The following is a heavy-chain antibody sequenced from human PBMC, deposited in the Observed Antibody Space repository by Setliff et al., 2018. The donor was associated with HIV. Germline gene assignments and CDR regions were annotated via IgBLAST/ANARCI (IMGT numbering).Heavy chain of an antibody. CDR1: GYTFTGYY. D-gene: IGHD6-13*01. CDR2: INPNSGDT. J-gene: IGHJ3*02. Sequence: EASVKVSCKASGYTFTGYYVHWVRQAPGQGLEWVGRINPNSGDTNYAQKFQDRVTMTRDTSISTAYMELSRLRSDDTAVYYCARRGRQQSDAFDIWGQGTMVTVSS. CDR3: ARRGRQQSDAFDI. V-gene: IGHV1-2*06.